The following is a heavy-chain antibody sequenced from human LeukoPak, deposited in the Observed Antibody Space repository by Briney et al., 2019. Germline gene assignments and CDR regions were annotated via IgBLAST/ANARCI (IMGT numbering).Heavy chain of an antibody. CDR1: GFTFNTHS. Sequence: AGGSLRLSCAVSGFTFNTHSMNWVRQAPGKGLEWVSYIISSSNTIYYADSVKGRFTISRDNAKNSLYLQMNSLRAEDTAVYYCARAVGHGSGSPRMDVWGKGTTVTVSS. CDR3: ARAVGHGSGSPRMDV. CDR2: IISSSNTI. D-gene: IGHD3-10*01. J-gene: IGHJ6*04. V-gene: IGHV3-48*01.